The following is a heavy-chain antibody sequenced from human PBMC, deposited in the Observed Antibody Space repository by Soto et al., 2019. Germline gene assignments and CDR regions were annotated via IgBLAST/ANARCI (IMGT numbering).Heavy chain of an antibody. CDR2: ISYDGSNK. D-gene: IGHD6-19*01. V-gene: IGHV3-30-3*01. Sequence: ESGGGVVQPGRSLRLSCAASGFTFSSYAMHWVRQAPGKGLEWVAVISYDGSNKYYADSVKGRFTISRDNSKNTLYLQMNSLRAEDTAVYYCARDPRGGIAVAGAFFDYWGQGTLVTVSS. CDR3: ARDPRGGIAVAGAFFDY. J-gene: IGHJ4*02. CDR1: GFTFSSYA.